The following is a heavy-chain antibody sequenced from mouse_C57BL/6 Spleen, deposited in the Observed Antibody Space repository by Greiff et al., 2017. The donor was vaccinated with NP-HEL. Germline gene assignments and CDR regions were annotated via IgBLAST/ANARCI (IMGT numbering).Heavy chain of an antibody. D-gene: IGHD1-1*01. CDR3: AREVEGSFDY. CDR1: GYAFSSSW. CDR2: IYPGDGDT. J-gene: IGHJ2*01. V-gene: IGHV1-82*01. Sequence: VQLQQSGPELVKPGASVKISCKASGYAFSSSWMNWVKQRPGKGLEWIGRIYPGDGDTNYNGKFKGKATLTADKSSSTAYMQLSSLTSEDSAVYFCAREVEGSFDYWGQGTTLTVSS.